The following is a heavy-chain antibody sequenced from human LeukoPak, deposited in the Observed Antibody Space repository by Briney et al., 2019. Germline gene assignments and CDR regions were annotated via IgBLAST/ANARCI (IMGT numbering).Heavy chain of an antibody. CDR2: IYYSGST. CDR3: ARGSYGTDY. V-gene: IGHV4-59*01. Sequence: SETLSLTCTVCGGYISSYYWSWIRQPPGKGLEWIGYIYYSGSTNYNPSLKSRVTISVDTSKNQFSLKLSSVTAADTAVYYCARGSYGTDYWGQGTLVTVSS. J-gene: IGHJ4*02. D-gene: IGHD5-18*01. CDR1: GGYISSYY.